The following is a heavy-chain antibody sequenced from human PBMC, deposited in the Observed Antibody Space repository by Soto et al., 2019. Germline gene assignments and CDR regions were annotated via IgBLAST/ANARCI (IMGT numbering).Heavy chain of an antibody. CDR1: GYIFTSYG. J-gene: IGHJ6*02. D-gene: IGHD1-26*01. V-gene: IGHV1-18*04. CDR2: INTDNGNT. Sequence: QVQLVQSGAEVRKPGASVQVSCKAYGYIFTSYGISWVRQAPGQGLEWMGWINTDNGNTKYAQKVDGRVTMTRDRSTATAYMELTRLRPDDTAVYYCARIKWGLDYYNGMDVWGQGTTVIVSS. CDR3: ARIKWGLDYYNGMDV.